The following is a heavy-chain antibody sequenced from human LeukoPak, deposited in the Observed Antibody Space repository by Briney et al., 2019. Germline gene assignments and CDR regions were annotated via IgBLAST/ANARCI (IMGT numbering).Heavy chain of an antibody. Sequence: SETLSLTCTVSGGSISSGDYYWNWTRQPPGKGLEWIGHIYYSGSTYYNPSLKSRVTFSLDTSKNQFSLKLSSVTAADTAVYHCARGWGTPWFFDLWGRGTLVTVSS. V-gene: IGHV4-30-4*01. CDR2: IYYSGST. CDR1: GGSISSGDYY. CDR3: ARGWGTPWFFDL. J-gene: IGHJ2*01. D-gene: IGHD3-16*01.